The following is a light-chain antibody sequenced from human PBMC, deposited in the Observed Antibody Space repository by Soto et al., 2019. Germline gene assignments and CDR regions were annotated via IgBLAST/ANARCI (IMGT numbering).Light chain of an antibody. CDR2: VAS. J-gene: IGKJ4*01. Sequence: EIVMTQSPATLSVSPGERATLSCRASQSVGSNLAWYQQKPGQAPRLLIYVASTRATGLPARFSGSGSGTEFALTISSLQSEDFAVYYCQQYNNWPLPFGGGTKVEIK. V-gene: IGKV3-15*01. CDR1: QSVGSN. CDR3: QQYNNWPLP.